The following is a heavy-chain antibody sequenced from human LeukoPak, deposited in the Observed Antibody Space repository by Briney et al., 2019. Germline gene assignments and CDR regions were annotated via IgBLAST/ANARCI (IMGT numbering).Heavy chain of an antibody. CDR3: ARLREIPVFGVVTKSTSYFDY. D-gene: IGHD3-3*01. Sequence: GGTLRLSCAASGFTFTNYWMSWVRQAPGKGLELVANIKQDRSEKYYVDSVKGRFTISRDNAKNSLYLQMNSLRAEDTAVYYCARLREIPVFGVVTKSTSYFDYWGQGTLVTISS. CDR2: IKQDRSEK. V-gene: IGHV3-7*01. J-gene: IGHJ4*02. CDR1: GFTFTNYW.